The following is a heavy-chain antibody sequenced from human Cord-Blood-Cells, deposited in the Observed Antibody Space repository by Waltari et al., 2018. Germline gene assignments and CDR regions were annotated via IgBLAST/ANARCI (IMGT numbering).Heavy chain of an antibody. D-gene: IGHD2-15*01. Sequence: QVQLVQSGAEVKKPGSSVKVSCKASGGTFSSYAISWVRQAPGQGLEWMGGIIPSFGTANYAQKCQGKVTITEDESTSTAYMELSSLRSEDTAVYYCARDRGDVVVVAATRAFDIWGQGTMVTVSS. CDR3: ARDRGDVVVVAATRAFDI. V-gene: IGHV1-69*01. CDR1: GGTFSSYA. J-gene: IGHJ3*02. CDR2: IIPSFGTA.